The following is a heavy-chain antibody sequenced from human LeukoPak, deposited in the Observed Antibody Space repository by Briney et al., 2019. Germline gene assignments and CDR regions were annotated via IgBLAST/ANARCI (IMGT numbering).Heavy chain of an antibody. J-gene: IGHJ4*02. CDR1: GGTFSSYA. Sequence: GASVKVSCKASGGTFSSYAISWVRQAPGQGLEWMGGIIPIFGTANYAQKFQGRVTMTRNTSISTAYMELSSLRSEDTAVYYCARGVRFGELLDYWGQGTLVTVSS. D-gene: IGHD3-10*01. CDR2: IIPIFGTA. V-gene: IGHV1-69*05. CDR3: ARGVRFGELLDY.